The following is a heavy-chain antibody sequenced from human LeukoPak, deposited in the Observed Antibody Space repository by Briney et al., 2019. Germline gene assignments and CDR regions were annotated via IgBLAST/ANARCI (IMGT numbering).Heavy chain of an antibody. J-gene: IGHJ4*02. CDR3: AKGASGSYHTPYDY. Sequence: GGSLRLSCAASGFTFSSYAMHWVRQAPGKGLEWVAVISYDGSNKYYADSVKGRFTISRDNSKNTLYLQMNSLRAEDTAVYYCAKGASGSYHTPYDYWGQGTLATVSS. D-gene: IGHD1-26*01. CDR2: ISYDGSNK. V-gene: IGHV3-30-3*01. CDR1: GFTFSSYA.